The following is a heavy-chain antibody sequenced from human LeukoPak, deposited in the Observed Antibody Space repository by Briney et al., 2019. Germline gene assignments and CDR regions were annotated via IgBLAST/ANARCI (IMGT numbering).Heavy chain of an antibody. V-gene: IGHV4-34*01. D-gene: IGHD3-10*01. CDR3: ARRRSYYVSGSYYKEPNYYMDV. Sequence: SETLSLTCAVYGGSFSGFSWSWIRQPPGKGLEWIGEINHSGSTNYNSSLKSPVTISVDTSKNQFSLRLTSVTAADTAVYYCARRRSYYVSGSYYKEPNYYMDVWGKGTTVTISS. CDR2: INHSGST. CDR1: GGSFSGFS. J-gene: IGHJ6*03.